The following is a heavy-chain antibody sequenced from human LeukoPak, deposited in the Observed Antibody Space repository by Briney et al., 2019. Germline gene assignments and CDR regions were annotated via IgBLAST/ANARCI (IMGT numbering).Heavy chain of an antibody. D-gene: IGHD6-13*01. Sequence: SETLSLTCTVSGCSISSCYWSWIRQPPGKGLEWIGYIYYSGSTNYNPSLKSRVTISVDTSKNQFSLKLSSVTAADTAVYYCARGVYSSSWPFDYWGQGTLVTVSS. J-gene: IGHJ4*02. V-gene: IGHV4-59*01. CDR2: IYYSGST. CDR3: ARGVYSSSWPFDY. CDR1: GCSISSCY.